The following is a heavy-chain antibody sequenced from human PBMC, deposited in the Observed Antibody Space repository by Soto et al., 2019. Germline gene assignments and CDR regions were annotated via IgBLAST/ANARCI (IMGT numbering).Heavy chain of an antibody. CDR3: ARDCYYGMDV. CDR2: IYHSGST. Sequence: PSETLSLTCTVSGGSISSYYWSWIRQPPGKGLEWIGYIYHSGSTNYNPSLKSRITISVDTSKNQFSLKLSSVTAADTAVYYCARDCYYGMDVWAQGTTVPVSS. V-gene: IGHV4-59*12. CDR1: GGSISSYY. J-gene: IGHJ6*02.